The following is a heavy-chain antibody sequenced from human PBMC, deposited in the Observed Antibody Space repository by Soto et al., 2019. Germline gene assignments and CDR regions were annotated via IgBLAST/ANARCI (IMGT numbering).Heavy chain of an antibody. V-gene: IGHV4-31*03. Sequence: QVQLQESGPGLVKPSQTLSLTCTVSGGSISSGGYYWSWIRQHPGKGLEWIGYIYYRGSTYYNPSLKSRVTISVDTSKNQFSLKLSSVTAADTAVYYCARAGPYSSSWIDYWGQGTLVTVSS. CDR1: GGSISSGGYY. D-gene: IGHD6-13*01. CDR3: ARAGPYSSSWIDY. J-gene: IGHJ4*02. CDR2: IYYRGST.